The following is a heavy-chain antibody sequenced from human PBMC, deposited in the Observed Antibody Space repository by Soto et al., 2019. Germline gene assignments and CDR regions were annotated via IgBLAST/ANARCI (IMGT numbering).Heavy chain of an antibody. J-gene: IGHJ4*02. D-gene: IGHD5-12*01. CDR1: GFSLSTSGMC. CDR3: ARSGRYSGYDEGALVFCFDY. V-gene: IGHV2-70*11. Sequence: GPTLVKPTHTLTLTCTFSGFSLSTSGMCVSWIRQPPGKALEWLARIDWDDDKYYSTSLKTKLTISKDTSKNQVILTMTTMDPVATDAYYCARSGRYSGYDEGALVFCFDYWGQGTLVPVSS. CDR2: IDWDDDK.